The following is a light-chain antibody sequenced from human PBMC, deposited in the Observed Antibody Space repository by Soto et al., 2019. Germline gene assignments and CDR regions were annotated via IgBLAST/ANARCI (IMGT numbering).Light chain of an antibody. Sequence: DIQLTQSTSCLSASVGDRVTITYRASQGISSYLAWYQQKPGKAPKLLIYAASTLQSGVPSRFSGSGSGTEFTLTISSLQPEEFATYYCQQLNSYPLFGPGTKVDIK. CDR3: QQLNSYPL. V-gene: IGKV1-9*01. CDR2: AAS. J-gene: IGKJ3*01. CDR1: QGISSY.